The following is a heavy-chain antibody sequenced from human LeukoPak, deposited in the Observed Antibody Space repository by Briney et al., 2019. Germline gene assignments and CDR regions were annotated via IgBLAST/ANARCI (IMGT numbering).Heavy chain of an antibody. CDR2: ISYDGSNK. CDR3: AKVSRYCSSTSCYTSHYYYGMDV. J-gene: IGHJ6*02. D-gene: IGHD2-2*02. CDR1: GFTFSSYG. Sequence: GRSLRLSCAASGFTFSSYGMHWVRQAPGKGLEWVAVISYDGSNKYYADSVKGRFTISRDNSKNTLYLQMNSLRAEDTAVYYCAKVSRYCSSTSCYTSHYYYGMDVWGQGTTVTVSS. V-gene: IGHV3-30*18.